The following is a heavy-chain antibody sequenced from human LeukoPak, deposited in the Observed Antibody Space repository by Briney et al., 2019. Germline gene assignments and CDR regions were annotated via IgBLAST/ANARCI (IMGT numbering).Heavy chain of an antibody. CDR3: ARGPARGIAVTRY. V-gene: IGHV4-61*02. Sequence: SETLSLTCTVSGGSISSGSYYWSWIRQPAGKGLEWIGRIYTSGSTNYNPSLKSRVTISVDTSKNQFSLKLSSVTAADTAVYYCARGPARGIAVTRYWGQGTLVTVSS. D-gene: IGHD6-19*01. J-gene: IGHJ4*02. CDR2: IYTSGST. CDR1: GGSISSGSYY.